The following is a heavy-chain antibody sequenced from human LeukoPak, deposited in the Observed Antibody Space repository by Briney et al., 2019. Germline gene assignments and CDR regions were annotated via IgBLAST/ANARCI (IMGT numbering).Heavy chain of an antibody. CDR1: GGSISRSSYY. V-gene: IGHV4-39*07. CDR2: IYHSGST. J-gene: IGHJ5*02. Sequence: SETLSLTCTVSGGSISRSSYYWGWIRQPPGKGLEWIGYIYHSGSTYYNPSLKSRVTISVDMSKNQFSLRLSSVTAADTAVYYCARVINLGGSEWFDPWGQGTLVTVSS. D-gene: IGHD5-12*01. CDR3: ARVINLGGSEWFDP.